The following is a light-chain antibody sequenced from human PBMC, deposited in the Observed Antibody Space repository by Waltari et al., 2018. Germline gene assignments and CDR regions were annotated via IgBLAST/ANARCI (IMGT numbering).Light chain of an antibody. V-gene: IGLV2-14*03. CDR2: DVA. CDR3: SSYTSVNTR. Sequence: QSALTQPASMSGSPGQSITISCTGTSSDVEGFNFVSWYQQYPGKAPKLIIYDVANRPAGFSHRFSGSRSDNTASLTISGLQAEDEADYYCSSYTSVNTRFGGGTKLTVL. CDR1: SSDVEGFNF. J-gene: IGLJ2*01.